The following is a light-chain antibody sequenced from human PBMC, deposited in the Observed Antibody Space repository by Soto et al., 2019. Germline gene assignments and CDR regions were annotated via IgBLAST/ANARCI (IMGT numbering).Light chain of an antibody. Sequence: QSVLTQPASVSGSPGQSITIFCTGTSSDVGGYNYVSWYQQHPGKAPKLMIYDVSYRPSGVSDRFSGSKSGNTASLTISGLQSEDEADYYCDSYTSGSSYVFGTGTKVPVL. CDR2: DVS. J-gene: IGLJ1*01. CDR1: SSDVGGYNY. CDR3: DSYTSGSSYV. V-gene: IGLV2-14*01.